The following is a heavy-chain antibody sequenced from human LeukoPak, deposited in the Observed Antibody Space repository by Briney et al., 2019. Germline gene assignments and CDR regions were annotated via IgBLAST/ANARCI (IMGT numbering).Heavy chain of an antibody. CDR3: ASFYCSGGSCYSRSEYFQH. V-gene: IGHV1-69*04. D-gene: IGHD2-15*01. CDR2: IIPILGIA. CDR1: GGTFSSYG. Sequence: ASVKVSCKASGGTFSSYGITWVRQAHGQGLEWMGKIIPILGIANYAQKFQGRVTITADKSTSTAYMELSSLRSEDTAMYYCASFYCSGGSCYSRSEYFQHWGQGTLVTVSS. J-gene: IGHJ1*01.